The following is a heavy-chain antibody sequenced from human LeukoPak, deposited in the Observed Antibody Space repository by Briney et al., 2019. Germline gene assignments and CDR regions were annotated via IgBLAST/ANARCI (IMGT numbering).Heavy chain of an antibody. J-gene: IGHJ6*02. Sequence: GESLRLSCAASEFTFSSYAMQWVRQAPGKGLEWVSGISASGGSTWYADPVKSRLTISRNNSRNTLYLQISSMRAEDTAVYYRAKYVSARGPPYALAVWGQGTTVTVSS. CDR1: EFTFSSYA. D-gene: IGHD2/OR15-2a*01. CDR3: AKYVSARGPPYALAV. V-gene: IGHV3-23*01. CDR2: ISASGGST.